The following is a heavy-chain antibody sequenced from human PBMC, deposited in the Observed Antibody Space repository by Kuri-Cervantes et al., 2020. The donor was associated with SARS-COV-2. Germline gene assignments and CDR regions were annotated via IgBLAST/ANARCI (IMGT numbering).Heavy chain of an antibody. CDR3: ASTFLNFWSGYYEDV. D-gene: IGHD3-3*01. V-gene: IGHV3-30*02. Sequence: GGSLRLSCAASGFTFSSYGMHWVRQAPGKGLEWVAFIRYDGSNKYYADSVKGRFSISRDNAKKSLYLQMNSLRAEDTAVYYCASTFLNFWSGYYEDVWGKGTTVTVSS. CDR1: GFTFSSYG. J-gene: IGHJ6*04. CDR2: IRYDGSNK.